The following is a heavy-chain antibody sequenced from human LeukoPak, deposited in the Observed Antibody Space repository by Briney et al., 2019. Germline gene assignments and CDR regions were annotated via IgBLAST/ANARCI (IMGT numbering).Heavy chain of an antibody. CDR3: ARGTVAVTIFGVVIRSPYYFDY. V-gene: IGHV4-34*01. CDR1: GGSFSGYY. J-gene: IGHJ4*02. CDR2: INHSGST. D-gene: IGHD3-3*01. Sequence: SETLSLTCAVYGGSFSGYYWSWIRQPPGKGLEWIGEINHSGSTNYNPSLTSRVTISVDTSKNQFSLKLSSVTAADTTVYYWARGTVAVTIFGVVIRSPYYFDYWGQGTLVTVSS.